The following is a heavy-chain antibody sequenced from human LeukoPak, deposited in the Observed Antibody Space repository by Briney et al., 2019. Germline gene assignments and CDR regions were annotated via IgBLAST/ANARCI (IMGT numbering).Heavy chain of an antibody. CDR1: GFTFNTYS. J-gene: IGHJ4*02. Sequence: GGSLSLSCAVSGFTFNTYSMNWVRQAPGKGLEWGSYISRSSCNILYADSLKRRFTISRDNAKNSLYLQMNSLRDEDTAVYYCAREAGEYGDPRREFHYWGQGNLVTVSS. CDR2: ISRSSCNI. CDR3: AREAGEYGDPRREFHY. D-gene: IGHD4-17*01. V-gene: IGHV3-48*02.